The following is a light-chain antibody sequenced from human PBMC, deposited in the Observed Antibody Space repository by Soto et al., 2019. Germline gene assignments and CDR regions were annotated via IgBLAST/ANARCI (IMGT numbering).Light chain of an antibody. J-gene: IGKJ2*01. V-gene: IGKV1-5*03. CDR3: QLYNDYSPPYT. Sequence: DIQMTQSPSTLSASVGDRVTITCRASQSISSWLAWYQQKPGKAPKLLIYKASSLERGVPSRFSGSGSGTEFTLTISSLQPDDFATYYCQLYNDYSPPYTFGQGTKLEIK. CDR1: QSISSW. CDR2: KAS.